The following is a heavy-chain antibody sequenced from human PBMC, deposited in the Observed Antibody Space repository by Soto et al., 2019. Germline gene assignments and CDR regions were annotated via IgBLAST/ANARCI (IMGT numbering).Heavy chain of an antibody. D-gene: IGHD2-15*01. J-gene: IGHJ3*01. V-gene: IGHV3-23*01. CDR2: IAGSGGMT. CDR3: AKVNFFDTPGTFDV. Sequence: SGGSLRLSCAASGFTFSSYAMTWVRLAPGRGLEWVATIAGSGGMTYYTNSVRGRFTISRDNSKNTVSLQMSSLRAEDTAMYFCAKVNFFDTPGTFDVWGQGTPVTVSS. CDR1: GFTFSSYA.